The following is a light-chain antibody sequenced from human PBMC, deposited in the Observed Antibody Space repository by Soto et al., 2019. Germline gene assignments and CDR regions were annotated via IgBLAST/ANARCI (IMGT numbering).Light chain of an antibody. CDR2: KAS. Sequence: DIQMTQSPSTLSASVGDRVTITCRASHSISTWLAWYQQKPGKAPNLLIYKASSLETGVPSRFSGSGSGTEFTLTISSLQPDDFATYYCHQYNSYSYTFGQGTRLEI. CDR1: HSISTW. J-gene: IGKJ2*01. V-gene: IGKV1-5*03. CDR3: HQYNSYSYT.